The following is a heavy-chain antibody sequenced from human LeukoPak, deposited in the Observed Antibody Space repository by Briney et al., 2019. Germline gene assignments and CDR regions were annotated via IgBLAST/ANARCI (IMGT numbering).Heavy chain of an antibody. V-gene: IGHV4-59*12. CDR1: GGSISSYY. CDR3: ATLRPRRAFDY. Sequence: PSETLSLTCTVSGGSISSYYWSWIRQPPGKGLEWIGYIYYSGSTNYNPSLKSRVTISVDTSKNQFSLKLSSVTAADTAVYYCATLRPRRAFDYWGQGTLVTVSS. CDR2: IYYSGST. J-gene: IGHJ4*02.